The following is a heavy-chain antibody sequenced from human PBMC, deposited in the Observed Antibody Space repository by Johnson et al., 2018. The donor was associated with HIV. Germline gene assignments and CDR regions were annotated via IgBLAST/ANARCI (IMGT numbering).Heavy chain of an antibody. Sequence: QVQLVESGGGVVQPGRSLRLSCTASGFTFSSYGMHWVRQAPGKGLEWVAFIRYDGSNKYYADSVKGRFTISRDNSKNTLYLQMDSLRDEDMAVYYCARGALGSFDIWGQGTMVTVSA. CDR2: IRYDGSNK. J-gene: IGHJ3*02. V-gene: IGHV3-33*01. D-gene: IGHD3-10*01. CDR3: ARGALGSFDI. CDR1: GFTFSSYG.